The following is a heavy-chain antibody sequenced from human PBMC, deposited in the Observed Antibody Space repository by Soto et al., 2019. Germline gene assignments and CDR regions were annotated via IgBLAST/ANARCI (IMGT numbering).Heavy chain of an antibody. CDR2: IIPLFGTA. CDR1: GGTFSTYD. Sequence: QVQLVQSGAEVKKPGSSVKVSCKASGGTFSTYDICWVRQAPGHGLEWMGGIIPLFGTANYAQKFQGRATIIADESTRTAYLELRRLRSEDTAVYYCAINEGTDGYKFAYWGQGTLVTVSS. CDR3: AINEGTDGYKFAY. J-gene: IGHJ4*02. D-gene: IGHD5-12*01. V-gene: IGHV1-69*01.